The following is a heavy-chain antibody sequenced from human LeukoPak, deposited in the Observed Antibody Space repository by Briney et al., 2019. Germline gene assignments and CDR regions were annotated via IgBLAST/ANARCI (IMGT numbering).Heavy chain of an antibody. CDR2: IYYSGST. D-gene: IGHD5-18*01. Sequence: SETLSLTCAVYGGSFSGYYWSWIRQPPGKGLEWIGYIYYSGSTNYNPSLKSRVTISVDTSKNQFSLKLSSVTAADTAVYYCARDDTASIWGQGTMVTVSS. CDR1: GGSFSGYY. V-gene: IGHV4-59*01. CDR3: ARDDTASI. J-gene: IGHJ3*02.